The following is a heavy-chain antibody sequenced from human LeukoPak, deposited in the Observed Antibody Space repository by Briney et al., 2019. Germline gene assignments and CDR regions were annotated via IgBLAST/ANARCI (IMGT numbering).Heavy chain of an antibody. CDR2: INSSSSYI. CDR1: GLTFSSYS. CDR3: ARADTYYYDSSGYLFVY. D-gene: IGHD3-22*01. J-gene: IGHJ4*02. Sequence: GRSLRLSCAVSGLTFSSYSMDWVRHAPGRGLEWVSSINSSSSYIYYADSVKGGFTISRDNAKNSLYLQMNSLRAEDTAVYYCARADTYYYDSSGYLFVYWGEGALVTVSS. V-gene: IGHV3-21*01.